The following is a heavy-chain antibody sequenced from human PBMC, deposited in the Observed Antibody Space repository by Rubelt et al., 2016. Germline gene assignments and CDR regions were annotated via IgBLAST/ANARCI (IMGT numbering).Heavy chain of an antibody. J-gene: IGHJ4*02. Sequence: QITLKESGPTLVKPTQTLTLTCTFSGFSLSTSGVGVGWIRQPPGKALDRLALIYWDDDKRYSPSLKSRLTITKDTPKNQVVLTMTNMDPVDTATYYCAHSRIAANFDYWGQGTLVTVSS. CDR3: AHSRIAANFDY. D-gene: IGHD6-13*01. V-gene: IGHV2-5*02. CDR1: GFSLSTSGVG. CDR2: IYWDDDK.